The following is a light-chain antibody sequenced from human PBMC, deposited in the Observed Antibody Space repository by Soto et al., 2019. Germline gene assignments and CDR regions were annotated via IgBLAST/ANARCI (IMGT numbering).Light chain of an antibody. CDR2: VAS. Sequence: DIQMTQSPSSLSASVGDRVTITCRASQSIGSSLNWYQQKPGKAPDLLIYVASNLQSGVPSRFSGSGSGTDFSLTISRLQPEDFATYYCQQTYSTPRTFGQGTKVEIK. V-gene: IGKV1-39*01. CDR1: QSIGSS. J-gene: IGKJ1*01. CDR3: QQTYSTPRT.